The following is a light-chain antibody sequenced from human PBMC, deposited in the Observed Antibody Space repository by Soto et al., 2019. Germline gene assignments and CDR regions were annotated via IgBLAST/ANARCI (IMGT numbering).Light chain of an antibody. J-gene: IGKJ2*01. Sequence: EIVMTQSPVTLSVSPGERATLSCRASQSVSSNLAWYQQRPGQAPRLLIYDASTRATGIPARFSGSGSGTEFTLTISSLQSEDFAVYYCQQYNNWPLYTFAQGTRLEIK. V-gene: IGKV3-15*01. CDR2: DAS. CDR3: QQYNNWPLYT. CDR1: QSVSSN.